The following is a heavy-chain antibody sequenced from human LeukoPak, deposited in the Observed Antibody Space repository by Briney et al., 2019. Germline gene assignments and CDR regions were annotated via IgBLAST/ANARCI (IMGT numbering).Heavy chain of an antibody. V-gene: IGHV3-21*01. D-gene: IGHD6-19*01. CDR3: ERGLAVAGTCDY. J-gene: IGHJ4*02. CDR2: ISSSSSYI. CDR1: GFSFSSYS. Sequence: GGSLRLSCAASGFSFSSYSMNWVRQAPGKGLEWVSSISSSSSYIFYADSVKGRFTISRDNAKNSLYLQMNSLRAEDTAVYYCERGLAVAGTCDYWGQGTLVTDSS.